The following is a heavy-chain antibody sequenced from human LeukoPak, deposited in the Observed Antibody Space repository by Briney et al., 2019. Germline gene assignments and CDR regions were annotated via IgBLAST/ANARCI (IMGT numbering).Heavy chain of an antibody. J-gene: IGHJ4*02. V-gene: IGHV1-46*01. Sequence: ASVKVSCKASGYTFTSSYIHWVRQAPGQGLEWMGIINPSGGSTSYAQKFQGRLTITRDTSTTTVYMELSSLRSEDTAVYFCARRSYYDSSGYYSFPDYFDYWGQGTLVTVSS. CDR2: INPSGGST. D-gene: IGHD3-22*01. CDR3: ARRSYYDSSGYYSFPDYFDY. CDR1: GYTFTSSY.